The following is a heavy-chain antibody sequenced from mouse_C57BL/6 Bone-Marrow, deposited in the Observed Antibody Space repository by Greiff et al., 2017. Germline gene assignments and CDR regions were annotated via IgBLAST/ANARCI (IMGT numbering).Heavy chain of an antibody. V-gene: IGHV10-1*01. J-gene: IGHJ1*03. Sequence: EVMLVESGGGLVQPKGSLKLSCAASGFSFNTYAMNWVRQAPGKGLEWVARIRSKSNNYATYYADSVKDRFTISRDDSESMRYLQMNNLKTEDTAMYYCVVLGWYFDVWGTGTTVTVSS. CDR2: IRSKSNNYAT. CDR1: GFSFNTYA. CDR3: VVLGWYFDV.